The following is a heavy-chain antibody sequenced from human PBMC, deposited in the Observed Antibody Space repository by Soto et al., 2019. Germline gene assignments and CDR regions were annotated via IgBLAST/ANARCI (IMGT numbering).Heavy chain of an antibody. Sequence: SETLSLTCTVSGGSINNYYWSWIRQPPGKGLEWIGYIYYSGSTNHNPSLKSRVTISVDTSKNQFSLKLSSVTAADTAVYHCARGRGYSGYDCFDYWGQGTPVTVSS. CDR3: ARGRGYSGYDCFDY. J-gene: IGHJ4*02. D-gene: IGHD5-12*01. V-gene: IGHV4-59*01. CDR2: IYYSGST. CDR1: GGSINNYY.